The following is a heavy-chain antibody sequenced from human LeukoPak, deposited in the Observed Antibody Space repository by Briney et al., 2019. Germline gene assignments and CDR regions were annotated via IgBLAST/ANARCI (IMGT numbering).Heavy chain of an antibody. CDR2: ISTSSSYI. CDR3: ARGGSYLSAFDI. J-gene: IGHJ3*02. CDR1: GFTFSSYT. Sequence: GGSLRLSCAASGFTFSSYTMNWVRQAPGKGLEWVSSISTSSSYIYYADSVKGRFTISRDNAKNSLYLQMNSLRAEDTAVYYCARGGSYLSAFDIWGQGTMVTVSS. D-gene: IGHD1-26*01. V-gene: IGHV3-21*01.